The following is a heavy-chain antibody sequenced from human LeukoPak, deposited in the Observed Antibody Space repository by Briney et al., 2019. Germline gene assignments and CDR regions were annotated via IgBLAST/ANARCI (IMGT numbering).Heavy chain of an antibody. CDR1: GFTFSRYW. CDR2: IKSDGKT. D-gene: IGHD3-22*01. Sequence: GGSLRLSCEASGFTFSRYWMHWVRQAPGKGLVWVSRIKSDGKTNYANSVKGRFTISRDNATNTVSLQMDSLRAEDTGVYYCARAPSEVGGYYPEYFRHWGQGTLVTVSS. J-gene: IGHJ1*01. V-gene: IGHV3-74*01. CDR3: ARAPSEVGGYYPEYFRH.